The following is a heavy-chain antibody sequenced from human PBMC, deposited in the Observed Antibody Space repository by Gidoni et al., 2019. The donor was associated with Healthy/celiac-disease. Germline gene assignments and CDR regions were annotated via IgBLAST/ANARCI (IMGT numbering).Heavy chain of an antibody. J-gene: IGHJ4*02. CDR1: GYTFTCYS. CDR3: ARVGGAISSGYDKTAERFDY. Sequence: QVQLVQSGAEVKKPGASVKVSCKASGYTFTCYSIHWVRQAPGQGLEWMGIINPSGGSTSYAQKFQGRVTMTRDTSTSTVYMELSSLRSEDTAVYYCARVGGAISSGYDKTAERFDYWGQGTLVTVSS. V-gene: IGHV1-46*01. CDR2: INPSGGST. D-gene: IGHD5-12*01.